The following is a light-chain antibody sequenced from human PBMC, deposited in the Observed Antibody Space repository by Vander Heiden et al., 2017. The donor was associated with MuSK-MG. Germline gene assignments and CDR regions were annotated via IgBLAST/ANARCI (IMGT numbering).Light chain of an antibody. Sequence: QSALTQPASVSGSPGQSLTISCTGTSSDVGSYNLVSWHQQHPGKPPKLMIYEGSKRPAGVANRFSGSKSGNTASLTISGHQAEDEADYYCCSYAGSSSYVFGTGTKVTVL. J-gene: IGLJ1*01. V-gene: IGLV2-23*01. CDR1: SSDVGSYNL. CDR3: CSYAGSSSYV. CDR2: EGS.